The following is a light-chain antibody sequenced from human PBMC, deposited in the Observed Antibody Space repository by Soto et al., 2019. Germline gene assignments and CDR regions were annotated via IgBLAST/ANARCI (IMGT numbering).Light chain of an antibody. CDR1: QSVSSSY. V-gene: IGKV3D-20*01. CDR3: QQYDNSPLT. CDR2: DAS. Sequence: VLTLSPGTLSLHPPERATLSCGASQSVSSSYLAWYQQKPGLAPRLLIYDASSRATGIPDRFSGSGSGTDFTLTISRLEPEDFAVYYCQQYDNSPLTFGGGAKVDIK. J-gene: IGKJ4*01.